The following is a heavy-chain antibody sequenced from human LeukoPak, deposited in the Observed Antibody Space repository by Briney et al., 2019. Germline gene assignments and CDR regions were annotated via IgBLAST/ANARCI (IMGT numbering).Heavy chain of an antibody. CDR2: ISAYNGNT. CDR1: GYTFTSYG. J-gene: IGHJ6*02. CDR3: ATSVRYCSSTSCYYYYGMDV. Sequence: GASVKVSCKASGYTFTSYGISWVRQAPGQGLEWMGWISAYNGNTNYAQKFQGRVTITADESTSTAYMELSSLRSEDTAVYYCATSVRYCSSTSCYYYYGMDVWGQGTTVTVSS. D-gene: IGHD2-2*01. V-gene: IGHV1-18*01.